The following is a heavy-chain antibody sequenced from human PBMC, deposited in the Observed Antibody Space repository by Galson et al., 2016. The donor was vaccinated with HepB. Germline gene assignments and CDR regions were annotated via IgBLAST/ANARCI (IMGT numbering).Heavy chain of an antibody. J-gene: IGHJ5*02. CDR3: ARRRAMGSAADYSEFYWLDP. V-gene: IGHV4-59*08. D-gene: IGHD5-18*01. CDR2: IYYSGST. CDR1: GGSLSSYY. Sequence: SETLSLTCTVSGGSLSSYYWSWIRQPPGKGLEWIGYIYYSGSTIYNPSLKSRVTISVDTSKNQFSLKLTSVTAADTAIYYCARRRAMGSAADYSEFYWLDPWGQGSRVTVSS.